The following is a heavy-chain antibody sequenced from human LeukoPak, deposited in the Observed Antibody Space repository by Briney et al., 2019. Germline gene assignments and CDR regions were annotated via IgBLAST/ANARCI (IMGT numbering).Heavy chain of an antibody. CDR3: ARGHNSYYYDSSGYLDY. D-gene: IGHD3-22*01. J-gene: IGHJ4*02. CDR1: GYTFTGYD. V-gene: IGHV1-8*01. Sequence: ASVKVSCKASGYTFTGYDINWVRQAPGQGLEWMGWMNPNSGNTGYAQKFQGRVTMTRNTSISTAYMELSSLRSEDTAVYYCARGHNSYYYDSSGYLDYWGQGTLVTVSS. CDR2: MNPNSGNT.